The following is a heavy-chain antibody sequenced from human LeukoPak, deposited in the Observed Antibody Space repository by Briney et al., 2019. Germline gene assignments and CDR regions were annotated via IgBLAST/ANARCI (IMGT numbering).Heavy chain of an antibody. Sequence: ASVKVSCKASGYTFTGYYMHWVRQAPGQGLEWMGWINPNSGGTNYAQKFQGGVTMTRDTSISTAYMELSRLRSDDTAVYYCARGSDGYNSAPEDYWGQGTLVTVSS. CDR2: INPNSGGT. CDR1: GYTFTGYY. J-gene: IGHJ4*02. CDR3: ARGSDGYNSAPEDY. D-gene: IGHD5-24*01. V-gene: IGHV1-2*02.